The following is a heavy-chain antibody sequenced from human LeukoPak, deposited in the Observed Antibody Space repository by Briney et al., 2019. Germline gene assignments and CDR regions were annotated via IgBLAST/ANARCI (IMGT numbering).Heavy chain of an antibody. Sequence: ASVKVSCKASVYTFTGYYMHWVRHAPGQGLEWMGRIDPNSGGTNYAQKFQGRVTMTRDTPISTAYMELSRLRSDDTAVYYCARVGSSSWYSFDYWGQGNLVTVSS. CDR2: IDPNSGGT. J-gene: IGHJ4*02. CDR3: ARVGSSSWYSFDY. V-gene: IGHV1-2*06. CDR1: VYTFTGYY. D-gene: IGHD6-13*01.